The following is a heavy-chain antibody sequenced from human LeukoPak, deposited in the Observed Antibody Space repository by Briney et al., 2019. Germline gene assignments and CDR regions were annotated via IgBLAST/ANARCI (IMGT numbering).Heavy chain of an antibody. CDR3: ARDGEPRYWGSGYYYGMDV. V-gene: IGHV3-23*01. CDR1: GFTFSTYA. D-gene: IGHD7-27*01. Sequence: GGSLRLSCAASGFTFSTYAMNWVRQAPGKGLEWVSSLTGSASSTYYADSVKGRFTISRDNSKNTLSLQMNSLRADDTAVYYCARDGEPRYWGSGYYYGMDVWGQGTTVTVSS. CDR2: LTGSASST. J-gene: IGHJ6*02.